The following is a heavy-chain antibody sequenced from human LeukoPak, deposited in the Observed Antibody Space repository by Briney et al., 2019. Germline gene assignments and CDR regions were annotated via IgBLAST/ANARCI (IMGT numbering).Heavy chain of an antibody. CDR2: IDPSDSYT. CDR3: ARRVGASYYDGSGSYNY. J-gene: IGHJ4*02. CDR1: GSIFTSYW. D-gene: IGHD3-10*01. V-gene: IGHV5-10-1*01. Sequence: GESLQISCKGSGSIFTSYWISWARQLPGKGLEWMGRIDPSDSYTNYSPSFQGHVTISADKSISTAYLQWSSLKASDTAMYYSARRVGASYYDGSGSYNYWGQGTQVTVSS.